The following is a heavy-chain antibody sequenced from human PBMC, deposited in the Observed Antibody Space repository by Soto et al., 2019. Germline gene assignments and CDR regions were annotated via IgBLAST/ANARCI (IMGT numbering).Heavy chain of an antibody. Sequence: GGSLRLSCAASGFTFSSYGMHWVRQAPGKGLEWVAVIWYDGSNKYYADSVKGRFTISRDNSKNTLYLQMNSLRAEDTAVYYCARDVVEGGGGYDFWSGYYPLQRYYYYMDVWGKGTTVTVSS. CDR1: GFTFSSYG. CDR3: ARDVVEGGGGYDFWSGYYPLQRYYYYMDV. V-gene: IGHV3-33*01. CDR2: IWYDGSNK. J-gene: IGHJ6*03. D-gene: IGHD3-3*01.